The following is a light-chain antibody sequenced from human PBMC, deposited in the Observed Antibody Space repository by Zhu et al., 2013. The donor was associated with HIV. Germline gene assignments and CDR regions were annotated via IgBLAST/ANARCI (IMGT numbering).Light chain of an antibody. CDR2: EVT. J-gene: IGLJ1*01. CDR3: SSYTSTSTLEV. Sequence: QSALTQPASVSGSPGQSITISCTGTSSDVGGYNYVSWYQHHPGKAPKVMIYEVTNRPSGVSNRFSGSKSGNTASLTISGLQAEDEADYYCSSYTSTSTLEVFGTGTRVXVL. CDR1: SSDVGGYNY. V-gene: IGLV2-14*01.